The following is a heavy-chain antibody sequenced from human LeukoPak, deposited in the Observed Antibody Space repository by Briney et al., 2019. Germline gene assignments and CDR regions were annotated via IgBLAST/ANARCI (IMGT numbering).Heavy chain of an antibody. D-gene: IGHD6-6*01. V-gene: IGHV3-23*01. CDR2: ISGSGGST. Sequence: PRGSLRLSCAASGFTFSSYAMSWVRQAPGKGLEWVSAISGSGGSTYYADSVKGRFTISRDNSKNTLYLQMNSLRAEDTAVYYCAKDEYSSSSPNYYYYYMDVWGKGTTVTVSS. CDR1: GFTFSSYA. J-gene: IGHJ6*03. CDR3: AKDEYSSSSPNYYYYYMDV.